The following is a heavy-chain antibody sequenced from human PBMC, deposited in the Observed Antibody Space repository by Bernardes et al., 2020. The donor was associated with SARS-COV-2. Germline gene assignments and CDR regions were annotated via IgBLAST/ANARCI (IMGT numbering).Heavy chain of an antibody. J-gene: IGHJ6*02. CDR2: ISAIGGST. CDR3: AKDGMDV. V-gene: IGHV3-23*01. CDR1: GFTFSKNA. Sequence: GGSLRLSCVASGFTFSKNAMTWVRQVPGKGLEWVSAISAIGGSTYYAESVKGRFTISRDNAKNSLYLQMNSLRAEDTAVYYCAKDGMDVWGQGTTVTVSS.